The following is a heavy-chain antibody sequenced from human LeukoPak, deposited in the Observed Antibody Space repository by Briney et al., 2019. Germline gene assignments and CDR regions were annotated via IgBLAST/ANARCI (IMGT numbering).Heavy chain of an antibody. J-gene: IGHJ6*03. D-gene: IGHD3-22*01. CDR3: ARRSYYYDSTGLGNYYYYMDV. CDR2: ISSSDSTI. CDR1: GFTFSSYE. V-gene: IGHV3-48*03. Sequence: PGGSLRLSCAASGFTFSSYEMNWVRQAPGKGLEWVSYISSSDSTIYYADSVKGRFTISRDNAKNSLYLQMNSLRAEDTAVYYCARRSYYYDSTGLGNYYYYMDVWGKGTTVTISS.